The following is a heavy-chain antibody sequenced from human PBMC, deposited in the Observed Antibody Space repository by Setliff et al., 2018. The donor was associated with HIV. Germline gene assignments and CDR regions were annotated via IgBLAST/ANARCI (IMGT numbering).Heavy chain of an antibody. J-gene: IGHJ4*02. CDR1: GSTFSDYY. V-gene: IGHV3-11*04. CDR3: ARVDYYDSSGYYDY. Sequence: GEALKISCAASGSTFSDYYMSWIRQAPGKGLEWVSYISSSGSTIYYGDSLKCRFTISRDNAKNTLYLQMNSLRDEDTAVYYCARVDYYDSSGYYDYWGQGTLVTVSS. CDR2: ISSSGSTI. D-gene: IGHD3-22*01.